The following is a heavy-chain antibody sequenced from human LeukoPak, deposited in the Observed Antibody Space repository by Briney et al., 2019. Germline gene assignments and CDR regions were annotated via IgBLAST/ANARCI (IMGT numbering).Heavy chain of an antibody. J-gene: IGHJ4*02. CDR2: IYSGGST. V-gene: IGHV3-53*01. Sequence: GGSLRLXCAASGFTVSSNYMSWVRQAPGKGLEWVSVIYSGGSTYYADSVKGRFTISRDNSKNTLYLQMNSLRAGDTAVYYCARGGFWSGYSNYFDYWGQGTLVTVSS. CDR1: GFTVSSNY. CDR3: ARGGFWSGYSNYFDY. D-gene: IGHD3-3*01.